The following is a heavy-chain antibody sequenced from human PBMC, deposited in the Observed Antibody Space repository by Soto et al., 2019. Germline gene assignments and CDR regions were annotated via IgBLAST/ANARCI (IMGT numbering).Heavy chain of an antibody. CDR3: ATSVNSAMAFDY. J-gene: IGHJ4*02. D-gene: IGHD5-18*01. CDR2: INPNGGIT. CDR1: GYTFTHYY. V-gene: IGHV1-46*01. Sequence: QVQLVQSGAEVKKPGASVRVSCKASGYTFTHYYIHWVRQAPGQGLEWMGIINPNGGITTYAQKFRAGVSMTRDTSTSTGYLELSSRRSEDSAVYYCATSVNSAMAFDYWGQGTLVTVSS.